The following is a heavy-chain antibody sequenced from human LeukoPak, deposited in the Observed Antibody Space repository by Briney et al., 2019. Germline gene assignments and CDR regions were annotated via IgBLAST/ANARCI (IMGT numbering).Heavy chain of an antibody. CDR1: GFTFSSYA. V-gene: IGHV3-23*01. CDR3: AKSWFGEFYFDY. CDR2: LSASGGST. D-gene: IGHD3-10*01. J-gene: IGHJ4*02. Sequence: GGSLRLSCAASGFTFSSYAMSWVRQAPGKGLEWVSALSASGGSTYYADSVKGRFTISRDNSKNTLYLQMNSLRAEDTAVYYCAKSWFGEFYFDYWGQGTLVTVSS.